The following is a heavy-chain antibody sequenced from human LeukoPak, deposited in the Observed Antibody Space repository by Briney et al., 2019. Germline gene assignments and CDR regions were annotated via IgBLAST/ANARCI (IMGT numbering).Heavy chain of an antibody. D-gene: IGHD2-21*01. CDR2: YDPEDNKI. J-gene: IGHJ4*02. CDR3: ATEIGSRYFDD. Sequence: ASVKASCKVSGYSLSELFMHWVRQAPGKGLEWMGGYDPEDNKIIYAQNFQGRVTMTEDTYTDTAYMEMSSLRSDDTAVYYCATEIGSRYFDDWGPGTLVTVSS. V-gene: IGHV1-24*01. CDR1: GYSLSELF.